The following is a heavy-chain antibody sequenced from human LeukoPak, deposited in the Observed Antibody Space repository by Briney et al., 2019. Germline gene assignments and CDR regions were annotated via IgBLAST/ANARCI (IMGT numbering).Heavy chain of an antibody. V-gene: IGHV3-23*01. Sequence: GGSLRLSCAAPGFTFSSYAMSWVRQAPGKGPEWVSAISGSGGSTYYADSVKGRFTISRDNSKNTLYLQMNSLRAEDTAVYYCAKERSGSSGYYYYGMDVWGQGTTVTVSS. CDR1: GFTFSSYA. CDR2: ISGSGGST. D-gene: IGHD3-22*01. CDR3: AKERSGSSGYYYYGMDV. J-gene: IGHJ6*02.